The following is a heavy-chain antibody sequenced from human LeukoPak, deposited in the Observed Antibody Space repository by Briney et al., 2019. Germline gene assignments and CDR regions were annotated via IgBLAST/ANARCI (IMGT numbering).Heavy chain of an antibody. CDR3: AKSQYSFGSGSTRPLFDH. D-gene: IGHD3-10*01. V-gene: IGHV1-2*02. Sequence: GASVKVSCKASGYTFSGYYMHWVRQAPGQGLEWMAWINPKNGDTNYAQKFQGRVTLTRDTSISTAYMELSSLNSDDTAVYYCAKSQYSFGSGSTRPLFDHWGQGTLVTVSS. CDR1: GYTFSGYY. CDR2: INPKNGDT. J-gene: IGHJ4*02.